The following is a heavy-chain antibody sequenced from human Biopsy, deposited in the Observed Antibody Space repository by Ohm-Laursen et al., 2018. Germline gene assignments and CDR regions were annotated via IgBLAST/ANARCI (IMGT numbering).Heavy chain of an antibody. Sequence: TLSLTCTVSGVSITAYYWSWIRQPPGKGLECIGNIHHSGSTNYNPSIKSRLTISVDTPKNQFSLKLSSVTAADTAVHYCARMDCSGGSCHYYSYGMDVWGQGTTVTVSS. V-gene: IGHV4-4*09. CDR1: GVSITAYY. D-gene: IGHD2-15*01. CDR2: IHHSGST. J-gene: IGHJ6*02. CDR3: ARMDCSGGSCHYYSYGMDV.